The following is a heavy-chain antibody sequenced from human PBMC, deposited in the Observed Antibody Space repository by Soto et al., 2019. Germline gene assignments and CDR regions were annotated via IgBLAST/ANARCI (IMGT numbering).Heavy chain of an antibody. Sequence: PGGSLRLSCAASGFTFISYWMSWVLQAPGKGLEWVANIKQDGSEKYYVDSVKGRFTISRDNAKNSLYLQMNSLRAEDTAVYYCARARYDFWSGYYAGNWFDPWGQGTLVTVSS. D-gene: IGHD3-3*01. CDR2: IKQDGSEK. V-gene: IGHV3-7*01. CDR1: GFTFISYW. J-gene: IGHJ5*02. CDR3: ARARYDFWSGYYAGNWFDP.